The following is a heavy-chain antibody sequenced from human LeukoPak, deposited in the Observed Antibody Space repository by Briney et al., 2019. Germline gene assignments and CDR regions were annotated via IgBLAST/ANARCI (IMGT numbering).Heavy chain of an antibody. CDR2: IYHSGST. D-gene: IGHD3-3*01. Sequence: KPSETLSLTCSVSRFSISSGYFWGWVRPPPGKGLECIGAIYHSGSTYYNPSLKSRVNISVDMSQNQYSLKVSSVTAADTAVYYCARIVAPDYDFWSASYAFDVWGQGTMVTVSS. V-gene: IGHV4-38-2*02. J-gene: IGHJ3*01. CDR3: ARIVAPDYDFWSASYAFDV. CDR1: RFSISSGYF.